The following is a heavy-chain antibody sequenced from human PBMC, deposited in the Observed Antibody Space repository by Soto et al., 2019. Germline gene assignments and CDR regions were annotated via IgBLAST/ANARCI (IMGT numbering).Heavy chain of an antibody. V-gene: IGHV4-34*01. J-gene: IGHJ3*02. Sequence: XATLSLTGAVYGGSFSGYYWSWIRQPPGKGLEWIGEINHSGSTNYNPSLKSRVTISVDTSKNQFSLKLSSVTAADTAVYYCARWGIVATTRLLNAFDIWGQGTMVTVSS. CDR1: GGSFSGYY. CDR2: INHSGST. D-gene: IGHD5-12*01. CDR3: ARWGIVATTRLLNAFDI.